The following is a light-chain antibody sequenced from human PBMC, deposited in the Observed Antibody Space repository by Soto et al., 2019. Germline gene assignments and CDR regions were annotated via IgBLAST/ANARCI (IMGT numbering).Light chain of an antibody. V-gene: IGKV1-17*01. CDR3: QQANSFPLT. CDR2: AAS. CDR1: QGIRND. Sequence: DIQMAQSPSSLSASVGDRVTITCRASQGIRNDLGWYEQRPGKAPQRXIYAASSLQSGVPSRFSGSGAGTDFTRTISSLQPEDFETDDCQQANSFPLTFGQGTRLEIK. J-gene: IGKJ5*01.